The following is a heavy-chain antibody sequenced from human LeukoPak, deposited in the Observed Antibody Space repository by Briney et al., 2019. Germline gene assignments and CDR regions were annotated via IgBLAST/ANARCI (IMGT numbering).Heavy chain of an antibody. CDR2: ISSSSNTI. V-gene: IGHV3-48*01. CDR1: GFTFSSYS. Sequence: PGGSLRLSCAASGFTFSSYSMNWVRQAPGKGLEWVSYISSSSNTIHYAESVKGRFTISRDNAKNSLYLQMNSLRAEDTAVYYCAKSDDSGYDWDYYYYMDVWGKGTTVTVSS. D-gene: IGHD5-12*01. J-gene: IGHJ6*03. CDR3: AKSDDSGYDWDYYYYMDV.